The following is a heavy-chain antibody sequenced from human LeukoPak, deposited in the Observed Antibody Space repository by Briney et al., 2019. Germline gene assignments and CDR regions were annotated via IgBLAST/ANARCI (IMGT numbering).Heavy chain of an antibody. CDR1: GFTFSSYS. J-gene: IGHJ4*02. Sequence: PGGSLRLSCAASGFTFSSYSMNWVRQAPGKGLEWVSSISSSSSYIYYADSVKGRFTISRDNARNSLYLQMNSLRAEDTAIYYCSMTYDFWSGYPGWGQGTLVTVSS. CDR3: SMTYDFWSGYPG. D-gene: IGHD3-3*01. CDR2: ISSSSSYI. V-gene: IGHV3-21*04.